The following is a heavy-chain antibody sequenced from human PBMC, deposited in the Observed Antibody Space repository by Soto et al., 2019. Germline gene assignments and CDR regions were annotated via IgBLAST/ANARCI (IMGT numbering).Heavy chain of an antibody. CDR2: IYYSGST. D-gene: IGHD6-13*01. J-gene: IGHJ4*02. V-gene: IGHV4-31*03. CDR1: GGSISSGGYY. Sequence: QVQLQESGPGLVKPSQTLSLTCTVSGGSISSGGYYWSWIRQHPGKGLEWIGYIYYSGSTYYNPSLKSRVTISVDTSKNQFSLNLSSVTAADTAVYYCARGLSSSWYDPNFYFDYWGQGTLVTVSS. CDR3: ARGLSSSWYDPNFYFDY.